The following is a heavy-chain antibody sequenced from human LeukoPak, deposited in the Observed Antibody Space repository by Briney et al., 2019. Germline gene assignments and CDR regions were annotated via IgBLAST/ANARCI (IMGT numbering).Heavy chain of an antibody. CDR1: GGSISSGGYY. D-gene: IGHD6-19*01. CDR3: ASAAGSGWYYFDY. CDR2: IYNSGST. J-gene: IGHJ4*02. Sequence: SETLSLTCTVSGGSISSGGYYWSWIRQHPGKGLEWIGYIYNSGSTYYNPSLKSRVTISVDTSKNQFSLKLSSVTAADTAVYYCASAAGSGWYYFDYWGQGTLVTVSS. V-gene: IGHV4-31*03.